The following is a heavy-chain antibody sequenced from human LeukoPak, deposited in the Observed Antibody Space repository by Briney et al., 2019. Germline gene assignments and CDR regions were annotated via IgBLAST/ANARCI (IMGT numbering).Heavy chain of an antibody. CDR2: IYPGDSDT. D-gene: IGHD2-15*01. V-gene: IGHV5-51*01. Sequence: GESLKISCKGSGYSFTSYWIGWVRQMPGKGLEWMGIIYPGDSDTRYSPSFQGQVTISADKSISTAYLQWSSLKASDTAMYYCARLAGYCSGGSCYSPLDYWGQGTLVTVSS. CDR3: ARLAGYCSGGSCYSPLDY. J-gene: IGHJ4*02. CDR1: GYSFTSYW.